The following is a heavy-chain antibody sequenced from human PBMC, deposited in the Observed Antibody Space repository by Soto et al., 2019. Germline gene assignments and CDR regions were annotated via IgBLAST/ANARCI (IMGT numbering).Heavy chain of an antibody. J-gene: IGHJ4*02. V-gene: IGHV1-69*12. CDR1: GGTFSSYA. Sequence: QVQLVQSGAEVKKPGSSVKVSCKASGGTFSSYAISWVRQAPGQGLEWMGGIIPIFGTANYAQKFQGRVKXTXXEYTSTAYMQLGGLRAEDRAVYSCAGATAAVTFDYWGQGTLVTVSS. CDR3: AGATAAVTFDY. CDR2: IIPIFGTA. D-gene: IGHD2-2*01.